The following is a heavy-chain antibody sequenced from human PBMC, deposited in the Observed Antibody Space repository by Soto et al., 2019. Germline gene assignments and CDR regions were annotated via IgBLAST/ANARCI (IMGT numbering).Heavy chain of an antibody. Sequence: GGSLRLSCAASGFIFNSYSMSWVRQAPGKGQEWVATIKHSGSSTYYVDSVKGRFTISRDNSKNTLYLQMNSLRAEDTAVYYCAKARAQYYDFWSGYPVDYWGQGTLVTVSS. CDR2: IKHSGSST. CDR1: GFIFNSYS. D-gene: IGHD3-3*01. V-gene: IGHV3-7*05. CDR3: AKARAQYYDFWSGYPVDY. J-gene: IGHJ4*02.